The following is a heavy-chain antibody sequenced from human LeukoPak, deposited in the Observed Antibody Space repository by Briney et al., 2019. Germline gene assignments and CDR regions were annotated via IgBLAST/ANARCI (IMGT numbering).Heavy chain of an antibody. J-gene: IGHJ5*02. CDR2: IYPDDSDT. V-gene: IGHV5-51*01. Sequence: GGSLQISCKTSGYSFTTYWIGWVRRMPGTGLEWVGAIYPDDSDTRYSPSFQGQVVISADRSIRTAYLQWNTLKTSDTAMYYCVRQRGASGTINHFDPWGQGTLVTVSS. D-gene: IGHD3-10*01. CDR3: VRQRGASGTINHFDP. CDR1: GYSFTTYW.